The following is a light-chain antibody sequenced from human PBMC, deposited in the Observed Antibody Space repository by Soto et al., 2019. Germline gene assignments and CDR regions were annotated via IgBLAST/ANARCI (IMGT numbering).Light chain of an antibody. CDR1: SNGFGCYNY. Sequence: QSVVTQPAPPSWAPGQSTPISCTGNSNGFGCYNYVSWYQQHPGKAPKLMIYDVSNRPSGVSNRFSGSKSGNTASLTTSGLQAEDEADYYCSSYTSSSTLRVFGTGTKVTVL. CDR3: SSYTSSSTLRV. J-gene: IGLJ1*01. V-gene: IGLV2-14*01. CDR2: DVS.